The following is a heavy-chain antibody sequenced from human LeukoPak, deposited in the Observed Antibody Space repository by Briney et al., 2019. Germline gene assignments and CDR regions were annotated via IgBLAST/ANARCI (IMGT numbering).Heavy chain of an antibody. CDR1: GFTFSSYG. Sequence: PGGSLRLSCAASGFTFSSYGMHWVRQAPGKGLEWVAFIRYDGSNKYYADSVKGRFTISRDNAKNSLYLQMNSLRAEDTAVYYCAIIWNYYDSSGYSDWGQGTLVTVSS. D-gene: IGHD3-22*01. CDR3: AIIWNYYDSSGYSD. V-gene: IGHV3-30*02. CDR2: IRYDGSNK. J-gene: IGHJ4*02.